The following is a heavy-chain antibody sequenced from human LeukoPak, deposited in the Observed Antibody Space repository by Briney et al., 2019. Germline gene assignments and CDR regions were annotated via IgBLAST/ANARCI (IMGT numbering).Heavy chain of an antibody. Sequence: SETLSLTCTVSGGSISSYYWSWIRQPAGKGLEWIGRIYTSGSTNYNPSLKSRVTMSVDTSKNQFSLKLSSVTAADTAVYYCARLLRGYSYGYSFDYWGQGTLVTVSS. D-gene: IGHD5-18*01. CDR3: ARLLRGYSYGYSFDY. CDR1: GGSISSYY. CDR2: IYTSGST. V-gene: IGHV4-4*07. J-gene: IGHJ4*02.